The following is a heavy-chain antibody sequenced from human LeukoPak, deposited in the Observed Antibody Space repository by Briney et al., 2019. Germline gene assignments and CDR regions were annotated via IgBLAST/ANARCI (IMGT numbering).Heavy chain of an antibody. J-gene: IGHJ4*02. D-gene: IGHD6-13*01. V-gene: IGHV1-3*01. CDR1: GYTFTSYA. CDR3: ARDLRIAAAGYFDY. CDR2: INAGNGNT. Sequence: ASVKVSCKASGYTFTSYAMHWVRQAPGQRPEWMGWINAGNGNTKYSQKFQGRVTITRDTSASTAYMELSSLRSEDTAVYYCARDLRIAAAGYFDYWGQGTLVTVSS.